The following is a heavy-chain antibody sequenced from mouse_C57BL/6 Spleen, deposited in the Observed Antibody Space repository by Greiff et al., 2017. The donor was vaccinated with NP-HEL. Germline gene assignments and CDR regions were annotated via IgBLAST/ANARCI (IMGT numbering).Heavy chain of an antibody. CDR1: GYAFSSSW. D-gene: IGHD4-1*01. J-gene: IGHJ4*01. V-gene: IGHV1-82*01. Sequence: VQLQQSGPELVKPGASVKISCKASGYAFSSSWMNWVKQRPGKGLEWIGRIYPGDGDPNYNGKFKGKATLTADKSSSTAYMQLSSLTSEDSAVYFCARRTGPWGQGTSVTVSS. CDR2: IYPGDGDP. CDR3: ARRTGP.